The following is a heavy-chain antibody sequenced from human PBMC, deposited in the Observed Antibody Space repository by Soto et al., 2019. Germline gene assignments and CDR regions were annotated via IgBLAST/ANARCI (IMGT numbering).Heavy chain of an antibody. V-gene: IGHV4-34*01. D-gene: IGHD4-17*01. CDR2: INHSGST. CDR1: GGSFSGYY. J-gene: IGHJ3*02. Sequence: SETLSLTCAVYGGSFSGYYWSWIRQPPGKGLEWIGEINHSGSTNYNPSLKSRVTISVDTSKNQFSLKLSSVTAADTAVYYCARGLSVTDAFDIWGQGTMVTVSS. CDR3: ARGLSVTDAFDI.